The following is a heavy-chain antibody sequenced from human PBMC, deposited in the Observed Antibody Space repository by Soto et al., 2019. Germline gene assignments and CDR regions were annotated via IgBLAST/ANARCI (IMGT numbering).Heavy chain of an antibody. V-gene: IGHV3-23*01. CDR3: STPPAAVVEGYDYYGMEV. Sequence: GSLRLSCAASGFTFSSYAMSWVRQAPGKVLDLVSASSGSGVSTYYAYSVKGRFTISRDNSKNTLYLQMNSLRAEDTAVYYCSTPPAAVVEGYDYYGMEVGCQGPTDIVSS. D-gene: IGHD2-15*01. J-gene: IGHJ6*02. CDR1: GFTFSSYA. CDR2: SSGSGVST.